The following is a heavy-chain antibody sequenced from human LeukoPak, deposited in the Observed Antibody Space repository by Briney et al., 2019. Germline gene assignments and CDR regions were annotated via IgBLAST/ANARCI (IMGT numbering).Heavy chain of an antibody. D-gene: IGHD4-17*01. CDR3: TRGPRGPVTTEIDY. CDR2: ISAYNGNT. CDR1: GYTFTSYG. Sequence: ASVKVSCKASGYTFTSYGISWVRQAPGQGLEWMGWISAYNGNTNYAQKLQGRVTMTTDTSTSTAYMELRSLRSEDTAVYYCTRGPRGPVTTEIDYWGQGTLVTVSS. V-gene: IGHV1-18*01. J-gene: IGHJ4*02.